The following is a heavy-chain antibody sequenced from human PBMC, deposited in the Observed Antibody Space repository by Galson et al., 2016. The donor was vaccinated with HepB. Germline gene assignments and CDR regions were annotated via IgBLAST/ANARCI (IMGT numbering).Heavy chain of an antibody. D-gene: IGHD5-24*01. V-gene: IGHV3-21*01. J-gene: IGHJ4*02. Sequence: SLRLSCAASGFTFSSYPMNWVRQAPGRGLEWVSSITSTSSYIYYADSVKGRFTISRDNAKNSVSLQMDSLRVEDTAVYFCARDNRYNFVPFDYWGQGILVIVSS. CDR2: ITSTSSYI. CDR1: GFTFSSYP. CDR3: ARDNRYNFVPFDY.